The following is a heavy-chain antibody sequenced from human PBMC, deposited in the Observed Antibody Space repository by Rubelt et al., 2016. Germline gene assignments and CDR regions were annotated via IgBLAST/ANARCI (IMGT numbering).Heavy chain of an antibody. Sequence: QVQLQESGPGLVKPSETLSLTCTVSGGSISGYYWSWIRQPPGKGLEWIGYVYYSGSTNYNPALKSRVTISVDTSKNQFSLRLSSVTAAETAVYYCARDEGIFSSQGIYYFDYWGQGTLVTVSS. CDR3: ARDEGIFSSQGIYYFDY. J-gene: IGHJ4*02. CDR1: GGSISGYY. V-gene: IGHV4-59*01. CDR2: VYYSGST. D-gene: IGHD2/OR15-2a*01.